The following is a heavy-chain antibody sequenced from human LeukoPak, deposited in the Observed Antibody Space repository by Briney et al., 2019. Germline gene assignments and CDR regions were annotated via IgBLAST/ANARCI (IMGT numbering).Heavy chain of an antibody. V-gene: IGHV3-30-3*01. J-gene: IGHJ3*02. CDR2: ISYDGGNK. Sequence: GGSLRLSCAASGFTFSDYYMSWIRQAPGKGLEWVAVISYDGGNKYYADSVKGRFTISRDHSKNTLYLQMNSLSAEDTAVYYCAREQHVLLWCGELSRAFDIWGQGTMVTVSS. CDR1: GFTFSDYY. CDR3: AREQHVLLWCGELSRAFDI. D-gene: IGHD3-10*01.